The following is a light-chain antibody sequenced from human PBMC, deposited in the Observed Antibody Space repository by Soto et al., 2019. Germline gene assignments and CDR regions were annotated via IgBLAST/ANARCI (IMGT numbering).Light chain of an antibody. Sequence: EIVLTQSPATLSLSPGERATLSCMASQSVSIYLAWYQQKPGQAPRLLIYDASNRATGIPARFSGSGSGTDFTLTISSLEPEDFAVYYCQQRSNWPPRLTFGPGTKVDIK. CDR3: QQRSNWPPRLT. CDR1: QSVSIY. CDR2: DAS. V-gene: IGKV3-11*01. J-gene: IGKJ3*01.